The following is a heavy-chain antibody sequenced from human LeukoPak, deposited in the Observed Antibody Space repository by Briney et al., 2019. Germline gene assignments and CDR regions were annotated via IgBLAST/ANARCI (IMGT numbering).Heavy chain of an antibody. CDR3: ARGPGLQGRDGYNHYYYGLDV. CDR2: IWYDGSNK. J-gene: IGHJ6*02. V-gene: IGHV3-33*01. D-gene: IGHD5-24*01. Sequence: PGGSLRLSCAASGFSFSSYAMHWVRQAPGKGLEWVAVIWYDGSNKYYGASVKGRFTISRDNSKNTLYLQMDSLRAEDTAVYYCARGPGLQGRDGYNHYYYGLDVWGQGTKVTVSS. CDR1: GFSFSSYA.